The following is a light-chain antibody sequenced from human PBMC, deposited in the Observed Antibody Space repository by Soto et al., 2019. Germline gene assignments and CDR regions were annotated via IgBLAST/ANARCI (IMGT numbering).Light chain of an antibody. J-gene: IGKJ2*01. CDR3: QQYDRWYT. CDR1: QSISSW. Sequence: DIQMTQSPSTLSASVGDRVTITCRASQSISSWLAWYQQKPGQAPKLLIYKASILKSGVPSRFGGSGSGTEFTLTISSLQPDDFATYYCQQYDRWYTFGQGTKLEIK. V-gene: IGKV1-5*03. CDR2: KAS.